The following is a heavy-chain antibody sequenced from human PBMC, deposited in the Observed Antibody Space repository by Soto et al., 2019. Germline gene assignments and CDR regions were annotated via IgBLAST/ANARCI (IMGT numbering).Heavy chain of an antibody. CDR1: GGSISSYY. CDR3: ARGYCSSTSCYFDY. V-gene: IGHV4-59*08. CDR2: IYYSGST. D-gene: IGHD2-2*01. J-gene: IGHJ4*02. Sequence: SETLSLTCTVSGGSISSYYWSWIRQPPGKGLEWIGYIYYSGSTNYNPSLKSRVTISVDTSKNQFSLKLSSVTAADTAVYYCARGYCSSTSCYFDYWGQGTLVTVSS.